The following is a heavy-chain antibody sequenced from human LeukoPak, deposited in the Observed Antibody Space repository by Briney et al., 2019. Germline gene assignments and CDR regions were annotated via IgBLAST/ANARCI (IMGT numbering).Heavy chain of an antibody. D-gene: IGHD6-13*01. CDR2: IYYSGST. CDR1: GGSISSYY. V-gene: IGHV4-59*01. CDR3: ARAWGSSWPTNPYYYYYYMDV. Sequence: PSETLSLTCTVSGGSISSYYWSWIRQPPGKGLEWIGYIYYSGSTNYNPSLKSRVTISVDTSKNQFSLKLSSVTAADTAVHYCARAWGSSWPTNPYYYYYYMDVWGKGTTVTVSS. J-gene: IGHJ6*03.